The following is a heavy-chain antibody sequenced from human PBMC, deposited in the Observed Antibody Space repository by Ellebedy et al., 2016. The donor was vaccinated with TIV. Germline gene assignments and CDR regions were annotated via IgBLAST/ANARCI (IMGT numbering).Heavy chain of an antibody. CDR2: IYHSGST. V-gene: IGHV4-38-2*02. J-gene: IGHJ2*01. D-gene: IGHD1-26*01. CDR3: ARTTTIVGTTVNWYFDL. Sequence: MPSETLSLTCTVSGYSISSGYYWGWIRQPPGKGLEWIGSIYHSGSTYYNPSLKSRVTISVDTSKNQFSLKLSSVTAADTAVYYCARTTTIVGTTVNWYFDLWGRGTLVTVSS. CDR1: GYSISSGYY.